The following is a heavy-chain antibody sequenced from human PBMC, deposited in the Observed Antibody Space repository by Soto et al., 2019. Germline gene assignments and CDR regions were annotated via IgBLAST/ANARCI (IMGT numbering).Heavy chain of an antibody. CDR1: GFTFSSYA. V-gene: IGHV3-23*01. D-gene: IGHD3-22*01. J-gene: IGHJ4*02. CDR2: ISGSGGST. Sequence: GGSLRLSCAASGFTFSSYAMSWVRQAPGKGLEWVSAISGSGGSTYYADSVKGRFTISRDNSKNTLYLQMNSLRAEDTAVYYCAKDRERGEDYYDSSGYYSTAFDYWGQGTLVTVSS. CDR3: AKDRERGEDYYDSSGYYSTAFDY.